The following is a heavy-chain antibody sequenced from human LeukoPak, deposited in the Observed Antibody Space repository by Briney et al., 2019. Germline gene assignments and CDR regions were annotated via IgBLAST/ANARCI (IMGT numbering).Heavy chain of an antibody. CDR3: ARVTEMATISGGDFDY. CDR1: GYTFTGYY. V-gene: IGHV1-2*02. CDR2: INPNSGGT. J-gene: IGHJ4*02. D-gene: IGHD5-24*01. Sequence: ASVKVSCKASGYTFTGYYMHWVRQAPGQGLEWMGWINPNSGGTNYAQKFQGRVTMTRDTSISTAYMELSRLRSDDTAVYYCARVTEMATISGGDFDYWGQGTLVTVFS.